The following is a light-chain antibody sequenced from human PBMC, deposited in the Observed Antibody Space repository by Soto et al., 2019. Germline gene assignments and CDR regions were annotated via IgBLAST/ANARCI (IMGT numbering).Light chain of an antibody. J-gene: IGLJ1*01. CDR2: DVS. Sequence: QSVLTQPASVSGSPGQSITISCTGTSSDVGGYNYVSWYQQHPGKAPKLMIYDVSNRPSGVSNRFSGSKSSNTASLTISGLQAEDEADYYCSSYTSSSTLPYVFGTGTQLTVL. CDR1: SSDVGGYNY. V-gene: IGLV2-14*01. CDR3: SSYTSSSTLPYV.